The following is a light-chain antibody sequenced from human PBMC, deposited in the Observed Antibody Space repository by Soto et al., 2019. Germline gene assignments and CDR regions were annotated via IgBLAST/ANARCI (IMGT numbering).Light chain of an antibody. CDR1: SYNIGAGYD. Sequence: QARVTQPPSVSGAPGQSVTISCTWSSYNIGAGYDVHWYQQRPGAAPKLLISANINRPSGVPDRFSGSKSGTSPSLAITGLKADDEGDYYCQSSDSTLSARYVFGTGTKVTVL. CDR3: QSSDSTLSARYV. V-gene: IGLV1-40*01. J-gene: IGLJ1*01. CDR2: ANI.